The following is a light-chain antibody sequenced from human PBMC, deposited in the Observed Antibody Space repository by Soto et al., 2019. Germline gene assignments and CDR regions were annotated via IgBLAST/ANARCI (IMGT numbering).Light chain of an antibody. J-gene: IGLJ2*01. CDR3: GTWHSSLSAVV. CDR2: ENN. CDR1: SSNIGNNY. Sequence: QSVLTQPPSVSAAPGQKVTISCSGSSSNIGNNYVSWYQQLPGTAPKLLIYENNKRPSGIPDRFSGSKSGTSATLGITGLQTGDEADYYCGTWHSSLSAVVFGGGNKLTVL. V-gene: IGLV1-51*02.